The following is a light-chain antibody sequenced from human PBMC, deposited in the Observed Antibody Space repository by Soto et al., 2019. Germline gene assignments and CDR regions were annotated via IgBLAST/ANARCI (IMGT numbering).Light chain of an antibody. CDR2: EVT. CDR3: SSYAASNNFYFV. V-gene: IGLV2-8*01. CDR1: SSDVGGYNY. Sequence: QSVLTQPPSASGSPGQSVTISCTGTSSDVGGYNYVSWYQQYPGRAPKLMIYEVTKRPSGVPDRFSGSKSGNTASLTVSGLQAEDEADYYCSSYAASNNFYFVFGGGTKVTAL. J-gene: IGLJ3*02.